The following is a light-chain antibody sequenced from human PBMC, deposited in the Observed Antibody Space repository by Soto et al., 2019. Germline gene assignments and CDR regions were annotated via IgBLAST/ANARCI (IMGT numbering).Light chain of an antibody. CDR3: QQYGSSPPFT. V-gene: IGKV1-12*01. Sequence: DIQMTQSPSSVSASVGDRVTITCRASQGISSWLAWYQQKPGKAPKLLIYGASSRATGIPDRFSGSGSGTDFTLTISRLEPEDFAVYYCQQYGSSPPFTFGGGTKVEIK. CDR1: QGISSW. CDR2: GAS. J-gene: IGKJ4*01.